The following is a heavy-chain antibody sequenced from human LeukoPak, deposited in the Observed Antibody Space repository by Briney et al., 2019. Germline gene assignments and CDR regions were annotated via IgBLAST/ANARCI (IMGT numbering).Heavy chain of an antibody. CDR1: GFTFSSYG. D-gene: IGHD3-10*01. V-gene: IGHV3-33*01. CDR2: ILYDGSNK. CDR3: ARDRYYGSGSYPHDY. J-gene: IGHJ4*02. Sequence: GGSLRLSCAASGFTFSSYGMHWVRQAPGKGLEWVAVILYDGSNKYYADSVKGRFTISRDNSKNTLYLQMNSLRAEDTAVYYCARDRYYGSGSYPHDYWGQGTLVTVSS.